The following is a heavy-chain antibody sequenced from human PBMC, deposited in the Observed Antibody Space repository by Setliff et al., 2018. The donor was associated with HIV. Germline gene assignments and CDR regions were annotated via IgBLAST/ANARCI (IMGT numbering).Heavy chain of an antibody. CDR3: ARVRLDGSARNDAFDS. J-gene: IGHJ3*02. D-gene: IGHD3-10*01. CDR2: IYSGGST. V-gene: IGHV3-53*01. CDR1: GFTVSSNY. Sequence: SCAASGFTVSSNYMSWVRQAPGKGLEWVSFIYSGGSTSYADSVKGRFTISRDNSKNTLYLQMNSLRAEDTAVYYCARVRLDGSARNDAFDSWGQGTMVTVSS.